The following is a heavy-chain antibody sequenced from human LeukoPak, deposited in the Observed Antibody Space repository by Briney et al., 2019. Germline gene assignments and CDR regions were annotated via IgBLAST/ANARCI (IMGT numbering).Heavy chain of an antibody. D-gene: IGHD3-10*01. CDR2: IRYDGSNK. CDR3: AKDLYMVRGVNSFDY. V-gene: IGHV3-30*02. Sequence: GGSLRLSCAASGFTFSSYCMHWVRQAPGKGLEWVAFIRYDGSNKYYADSVKGRFTISRDNSKNTLYLQMNSLRAEDTAVYYCAKDLYMVRGVNSFDYWGQGTLVTVSS. CDR1: GFTFSSYC. J-gene: IGHJ4*02.